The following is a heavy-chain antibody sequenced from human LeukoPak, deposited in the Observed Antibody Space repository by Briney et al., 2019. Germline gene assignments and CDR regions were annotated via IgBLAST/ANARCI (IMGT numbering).Heavy chain of an antibody. J-gene: IGHJ4*02. Sequence: GESLKTSCKGSGYTFNTYWIGWVRQMPGKGLEWMGIIYPGDSDTRYSPSFQGQVTISADMSISTAYLQWSSLKASDTAMYYCATSYDSSGYHYFDYWGQGTLVTVSS. CDR3: ATSYDSSGYHYFDY. V-gene: IGHV5-51*01. D-gene: IGHD3-22*01. CDR2: IYPGDSDT. CDR1: GYTFNTYW.